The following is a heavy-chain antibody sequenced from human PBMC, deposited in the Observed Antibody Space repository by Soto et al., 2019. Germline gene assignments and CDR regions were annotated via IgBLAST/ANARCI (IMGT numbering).Heavy chain of an antibody. V-gene: IGHV3-9*01. Sequence: EVQLVESGGGLVQPGRSLRLSCAASGFTFDDYAMHWVRQAPGEGLEWVSGISWNSAIIGYAGSVKGRFTISRDNAKNSLYLEMNSLRAEDTAFYYCARASGGDEFYNDDFASWGQGTLVTVSS. J-gene: IGHJ4*02. CDR1: GFTFDDYA. D-gene: IGHD3-10*01. CDR2: ISWNSAII. CDR3: ARASGGDEFYNDDFAS.